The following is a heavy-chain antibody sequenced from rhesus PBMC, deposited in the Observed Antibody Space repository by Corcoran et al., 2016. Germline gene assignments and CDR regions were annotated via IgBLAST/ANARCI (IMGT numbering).Heavy chain of an antibody. CDR1: GYTFPSYY. J-gene: IGHJ4*01. D-gene: IGHD6-13*01. V-gene: IGHV1S9*01. CDR2: INPNNDNT. CDR3: ARAQYSTINYYFDY. Sequence: QVQLVPSGAEVKRPGAAVKLSCQASGYTFPSYYINWLSQAPAHVLAGMGWINPNNDNTGYAQKFQGRVTMTRDTSTSTAYMELNSLRSEDTAVYYCARAQYSTINYYFDYWGQGVLVTVSS.